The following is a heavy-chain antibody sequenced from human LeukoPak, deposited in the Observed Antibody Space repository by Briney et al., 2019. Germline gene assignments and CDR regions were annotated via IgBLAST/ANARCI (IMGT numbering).Heavy chain of an antibody. CDR1: GGSISSSSYY. CDR2: IYYSGST. V-gene: IGHV4-39*01. CDR3: ARQGRDGYNPPFDL. D-gene: IGHD5-24*01. J-gene: IGHJ2*01. Sequence: SSETLSLTCTVSGGSISSSSYYWGWIRQPPGKGLEWIGSIYYSGSTYYNPSLKSRVTISVDTSKNQFSLKLSSVTAADTAVYYCARQGRDGYNPPFDLWGRGTLVTVSS.